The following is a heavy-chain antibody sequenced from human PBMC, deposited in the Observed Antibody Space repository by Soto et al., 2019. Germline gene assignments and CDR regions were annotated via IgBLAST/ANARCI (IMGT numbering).Heavy chain of an antibody. V-gene: IGHV3-23*01. J-gene: IGHJ3*01. CDR3: AKDHFKGNGIYDGFDV. Sequence: GGSLRLSCEGSGFNFRNFNMSWVRQAPGKGLEWVSTIAGVDIFYADSVQGRFTISIDNSKNLLFLQMNSLTVDDTATYYCAKDHFKGNGIYDGFDVWGQGTTVTVSS. D-gene: IGHD1-20*01. CDR2: IAGVDI. CDR1: GFNFRNFN.